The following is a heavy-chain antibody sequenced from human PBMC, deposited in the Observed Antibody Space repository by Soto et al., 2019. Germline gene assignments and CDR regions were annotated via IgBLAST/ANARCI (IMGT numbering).Heavy chain of an antibody. D-gene: IGHD5-12*01. CDR2: IYYSGST. V-gene: IGHV4-31*03. Sequence: QVQLQESGPGLVKPSQTLSLTCTVSGGSISSGGYYWSWIRQHPGKGLEWIWYIYYSGSTYYNPSLKSRVTISVDTSKNQSSLKLSSVTAADTAVYYCAIKPDIVAIDAFDIWGQGTMVTVSS. CDR3: AIKPDIVAIDAFDI. CDR1: GGSISSGGYY. J-gene: IGHJ3*02.